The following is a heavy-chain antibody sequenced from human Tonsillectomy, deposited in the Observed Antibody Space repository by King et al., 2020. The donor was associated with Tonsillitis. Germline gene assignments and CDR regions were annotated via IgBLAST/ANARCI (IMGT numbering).Heavy chain of an antibody. J-gene: IGHJ4*02. Sequence: VQLQESGPGLVKPSETLSLTCTVSGGSISSYYWSWLRQSPGKGLEWIGYIYYSGRTNYNPSLKSRVTVSVDTSKNQFSLKLSSVTAADTAVYYCARDRGLTVRGIKGFDYWGQGTLVTVSS. CDR2: IYYSGRT. V-gene: IGHV4-59*01. CDR3: ARDRGLTVRGIKGFDY. CDR1: GGSISSYY. D-gene: IGHD3-10*01.